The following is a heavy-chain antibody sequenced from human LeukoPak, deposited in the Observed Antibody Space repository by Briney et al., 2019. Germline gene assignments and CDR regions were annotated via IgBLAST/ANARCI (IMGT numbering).Heavy chain of an antibody. CDR3: ARVDSSSAQLGY. J-gene: IGHJ4*02. Sequence: PSETLSLTCTVSGGSISSYYWSWIRQPPGKGLEWIGYIYYSGSTNYNPSLKSRVTISVDTSKNQFSLKLNSVTAADTAVYYCARVDSSSAQLGYWGQGTLVTVSS. V-gene: IGHV4-59*01. CDR1: GGSISSYY. CDR2: IYYSGST. D-gene: IGHD6-13*01.